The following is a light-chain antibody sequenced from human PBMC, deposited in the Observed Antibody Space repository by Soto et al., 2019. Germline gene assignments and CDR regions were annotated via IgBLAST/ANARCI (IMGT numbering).Light chain of an antibody. Sequence: DIVMTQSPDSLAVSLGERATINCKSSQSVLYSSNNKNDLAWYQQKPVQPPKLLIYWASTRESGVPDRFSGRGSGTDFTLTISSLQAEDVAVYYCQQYYSTPPYTFGQGTKLEIK. CDR3: QQYYSTPPYT. V-gene: IGKV4-1*01. J-gene: IGKJ2*01. CDR1: QSVLYSSNNKND. CDR2: WAS.